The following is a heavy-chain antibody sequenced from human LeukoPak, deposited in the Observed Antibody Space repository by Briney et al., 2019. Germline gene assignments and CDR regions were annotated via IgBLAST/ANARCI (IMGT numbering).Heavy chain of an antibody. D-gene: IGHD3-10*01. V-gene: IGHV1-8*01. J-gene: IGHJ3*02. CDR3: SSGFDALDI. Sequence: ASVKVSCTTSGYTFTTYDINWVRQAPGQGLEWMGGMDAKSGKTAYSQKFLGRVTITRNTSISTAYMEVSSLRSEDTAVYYYSSGFDALDIWGQGTKVTVSS. CDR2: MDAKSGKT. CDR1: GYTFTTYD.